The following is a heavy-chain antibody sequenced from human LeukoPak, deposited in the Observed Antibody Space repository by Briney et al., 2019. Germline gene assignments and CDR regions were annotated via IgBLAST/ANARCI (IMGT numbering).Heavy chain of an antibody. CDR3: AKFLERPLSSNFDY. CDR1: GFTFSSYV. D-gene: IGHD2/OR15-2a*01. V-gene: IGHV3-23*01. CDR2: ISGSGGSI. J-gene: IGHJ4*02. Sequence: GGSLRLSCAASGFTFSSYVMSWVRQASGKGLEWVSAISGSGGSIYYADSVKGRFTISRDNSKNTLYLQMNSLRAEDTAVYYCAKFLERPLSSNFDYWGQGTLVTVSS.